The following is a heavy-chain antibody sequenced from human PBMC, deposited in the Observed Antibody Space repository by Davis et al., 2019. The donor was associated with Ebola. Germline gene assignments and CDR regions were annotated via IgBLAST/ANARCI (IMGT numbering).Heavy chain of an antibody. CDR3: AKDSGWLSHY. V-gene: IGHV3-53*01. J-gene: IGHJ4*02. CDR1: GLTVSSNY. CDR2: IYRGGST. Sequence: PGGSLSLSCVASGLTVSSNYMTWVRQAPGKGLEWVSTIYRGGSTYYLDSVKGRFTISRDNSKNTLFLQMNSLRAEDTALYYCAKDSGWLSHYWGQGALVTVSS. D-gene: IGHD5-12*01.